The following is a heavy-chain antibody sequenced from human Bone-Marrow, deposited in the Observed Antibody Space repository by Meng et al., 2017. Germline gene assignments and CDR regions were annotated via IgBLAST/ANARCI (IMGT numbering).Heavy chain of an antibody. V-gene: IGHV1-2*06. CDR1: GYTFTGYY. CDR3: ARGVVGAPCD. CDR2: INPNRGST. D-gene: IGHD1-26*01. Sequence: VQLVLAGAGVEEPGASVQASCKASGYTFTGYYMHWVRQAPGQVLEWMGRINPNRGSTNYAQKFQGRVTMTRDTSISTAYMELSRLRSDDTAVYYCARGVVGAPCDWGQGTLVTVSS. J-gene: IGHJ4*02.